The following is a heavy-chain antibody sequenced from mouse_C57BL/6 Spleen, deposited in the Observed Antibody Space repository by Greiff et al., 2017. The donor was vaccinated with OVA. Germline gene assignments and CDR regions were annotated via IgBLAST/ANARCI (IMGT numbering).Heavy chain of an antibody. D-gene: IGHD4-1*02. CDR2: IYPGDGDT. V-gene: IGHV1-80*01. CDR3: ARGATGTGFAY. J-gene: IGHJ3*01. CDR1: GYAFSSYW. Sequence: QVQLQQSGAELVKPGASVTISCKASGYAFSSYWMNWVKQRPGTGLEWIGQIYPGDGDTNYNGKFTGKATLTADKSSSTAYMQLSSLASEDSAVYFCARGATGTGFAYWGQGTLVTVSA.